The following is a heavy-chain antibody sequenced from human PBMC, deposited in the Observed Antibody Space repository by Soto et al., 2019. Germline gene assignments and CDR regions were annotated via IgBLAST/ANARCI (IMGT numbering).Heavy chain of an antibody. D-gene: IGHD2-15*01. CDR3: VRDVSGCSGGTCYSFFDY. CDR1: GYTFAKNG. V-gene: IGHV1-18*01. CDR2: ISPYNGNT. J-gene: IGHJ4*02. Sequence: ASVTVSCKASGYTFAKNGISWVRQAPGQGLEWMGWISPYNGNTNYEQRFLGRVTMSTDTSTNTAYMELRSLGSDDTAVYYCVRDVSGCSGGTCYSFFDYWGQGTLVTVSS.